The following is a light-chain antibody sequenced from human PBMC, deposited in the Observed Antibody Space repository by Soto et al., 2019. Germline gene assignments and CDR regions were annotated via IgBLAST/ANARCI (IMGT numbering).Light chain of an antibody. CDR1: QGISSW. CDR2: AAS. CDR3: QQANSFPRT. J-gene: IGKJ1*01. Sequence: DIHMTQSPSSVSASVGDRVTITCRASQGISSWLGWYQEKPGKAPKLLIYAASSLQSGVPSRFSGSGSGTDFTLTISRLQPEDLATYYCQQANSFPRTCGQGTKVEIK. V-gene: IGKV1-12*01.